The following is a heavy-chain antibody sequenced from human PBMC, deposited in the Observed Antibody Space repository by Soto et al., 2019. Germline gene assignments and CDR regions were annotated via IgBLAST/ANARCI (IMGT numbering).Heavy chain of an antibody. CDR2: IIPIVGTG. CDR1: GGTFSNYA. V-gene: IGHV1-69*01. J-gene: IGHJ6*02. D-gene: IGHD2-2*01. CDR3: ARVVILVPTASTHYYFHMDV. Sequence: QVQLVQSGAEVRKPGSSVTVSCKASGGTFSNYAISWVRQAPGQGLEWMGGIIPIVGTGSYAQKFQGRVTITADEPTTTGYLELSSLRFEATAVYYCARVVILVPTASTHYYFHMDVWGPGTTVTVSS.